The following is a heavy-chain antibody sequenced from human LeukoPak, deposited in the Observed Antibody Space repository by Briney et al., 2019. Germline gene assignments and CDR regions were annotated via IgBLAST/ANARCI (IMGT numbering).Heavy chain of an antibody. CDR3: ARGGIADRLGN. CDR2: ISDSGST. Sequence: PGGSLRLSCAASGFTFSNYWMSWVRQAPGKGLEWIGEISDSGSTNYNPSLKSRVTISVDTSQNQFSLRLSYVTAADTAVYYCARGGIADRLGNWGQGTLVTVSS. J-gene: IGHJ4*02. D-gene: IGHD6-6*01. V-gene: IGHV4-34*01. CDR1: GFTFSNYW.